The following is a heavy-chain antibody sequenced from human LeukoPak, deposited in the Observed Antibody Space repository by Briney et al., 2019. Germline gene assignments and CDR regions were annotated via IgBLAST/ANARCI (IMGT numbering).Heavy chain of an antibody. D-gene: IGHD3-3*01. CDR2: ISGSGGST. CDR3: AKEPFDYDFWSGYFGD. Sequence: GGSLRLSCAASGFTFSSYAMSWVRQAPGKGLEWVSAISGSGGSTYYADSVKGRFTISRDNSKNTLYLQMNSLRAEDTAVYYCAKEPFDYDFWSGYFGDWGQGTLVTVSS. J-gene: IGHJ4*02. V-gene: IGHV3-23*01. CDR1: GFTFSSYA.